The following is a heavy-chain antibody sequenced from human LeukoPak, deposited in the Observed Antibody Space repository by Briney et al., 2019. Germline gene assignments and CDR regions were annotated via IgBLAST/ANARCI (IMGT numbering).Heavy chain of an antibody. CDR2: IIPILGIA. Sequence: SVKVSCKASGGTFSSYAISWVRQAPGQGLEWMGRIIPILGIANYAQKFQGRVTITADKSTSTAYMELSSLRSEDTAVYYCARRSSIGERIFDYWGQGTLVTVSS. D-gene: IGHD1-26*01. V-gene: IGHV1-69*04. J-gene: IGHJ4*02. CDR3: ARRSSIGERIFDY. CDR1: GGTFSSYA.